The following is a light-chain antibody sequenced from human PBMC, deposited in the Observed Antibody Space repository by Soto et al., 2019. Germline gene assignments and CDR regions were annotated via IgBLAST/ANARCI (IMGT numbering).Light chain of an antibody. CDR3: QQYTGPPTT. Sequence: LTQSPDTLSLSPGERPTLSCRASQTVSSNYLAWCQQRPGQAPRLLIYGASTRAAGIPDRFSGSGSGTEFTLTITRLQPEDSAVYFCQQYTGPPTTFGQGTRLEIK. V-gene: IGKV3-20*01. J-gene: IGKJ5*01. CDR2: GAS. CDR1: QTVSSNY.